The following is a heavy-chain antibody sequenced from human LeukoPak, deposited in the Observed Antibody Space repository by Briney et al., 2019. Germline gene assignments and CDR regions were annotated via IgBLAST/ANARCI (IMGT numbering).Heavy chain of an antibody. CDR1: GFAFSDYG. V-gene: IGHV3-33*06. CDR3: SNVLTVARTDY. D-gene: IGHD5-12*01. CDR2: IWYDGSKQ. J-gene: IGHJ4*02. Sequence: PGGSLRLSCAASGFAFSDYGMHWVRQAPGKGLEWVAVIWYDGSKQKYADSVRGRFTISRVNSKNTLNLQMNSLRVEDTAVYYCSNVLTVARTDYWRQGTLVTVSS.